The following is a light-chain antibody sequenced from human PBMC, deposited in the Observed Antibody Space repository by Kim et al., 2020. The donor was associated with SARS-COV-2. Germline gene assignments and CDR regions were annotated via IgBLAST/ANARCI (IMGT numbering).Light chain of an antibody. V-gene: IGKV3-15*01. CDR2: GAS. CDR3: QQYNIWPPYT. CDR1: QNVSSN. J-gene: IGKJ2*01. Sequence: QGERATLAGRASQNVSSNLAWYQQKPGQAPRLVMHGASTRATGIPARFSGSGSGTEFTLTISSLQSEDFAVYYCQQYNIWPPYTFGQGTKLEI.